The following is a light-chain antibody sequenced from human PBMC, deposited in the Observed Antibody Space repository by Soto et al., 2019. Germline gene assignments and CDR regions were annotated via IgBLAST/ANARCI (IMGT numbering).Light chain of an antibody. Sequence: EIVMTQSPATLSVSPGERATLSCRASQTVYNNLAWYQQKPGQPPRLLIYGASARATGIPARFSGSGSGTEFTLSFSSLQSEDFAVYYCQQYSNWPLTFGGGTKVEIK. J-gene: IGKJ4*01. CDR1: QTVYNN. CDR3: QQYSNWPLT. V-gene: IGKV3-15*01. CDR2: GAS.